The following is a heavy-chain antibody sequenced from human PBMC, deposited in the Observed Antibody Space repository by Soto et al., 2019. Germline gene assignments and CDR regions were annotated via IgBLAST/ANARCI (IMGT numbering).Heavy chain of an antibody. CDR2: INHSGST. V-gene: IGHV4-34*01. Sequence: SETLSLTCAVYGGSFSGYYWSWIRQPPGKGLEWIGEINHSGSTNYNPSLKSRVTISVDTSKNQFSLKLSSVTAEDTAVYYCARDIAVAGTTKYSWFDPWGQGTLVTVSS. CDR1: GGSFSGYY. D-gene: IGHD6-19*01. J-gene: IGHJ5*02. CDR3: ARDIAVAGTTKYSWFDP.